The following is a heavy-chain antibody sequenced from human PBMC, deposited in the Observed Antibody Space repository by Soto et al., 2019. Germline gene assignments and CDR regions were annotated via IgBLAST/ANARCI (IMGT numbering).Heavy chain of an antibody. CDR3: ARGETYLGV. Sequence: QVQLVQSGAEVKKPGSSVKVSCKASRDTFSKYAFNWVRQAPGQGLEWMGWIIPIFDSRNYAEKFQGRVTITADESTSTAYMELRSLRFGDTAVYYCARGETYLGVWGQGTTVTVSS. CDR2: IIPIFDSR. V-gene: IGHV1-69*01. J-gene: IGHJ6*02. D-gene: IGHD3-16*01. CDR1: RDTFSKYA.